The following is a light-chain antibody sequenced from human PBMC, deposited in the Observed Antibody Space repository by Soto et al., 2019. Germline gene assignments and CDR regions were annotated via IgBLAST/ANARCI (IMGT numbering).Light chain of an antibody. V-gene: IGKV1-5*03. CDR3: QQYHSYSPT. CDR1: QSISSW. J-gene: IGKJ1*01. Sequence: DIQMTQSPSTLSASVGDRVTITCRASQSISSWLAWYQQKPWKAPKLLIYKASSLESGVPSRFSGSGSETEFTLTISSLQPDDSATYHCQQYHSYSPTFGQGTKVEIK. CDR2: KAS.